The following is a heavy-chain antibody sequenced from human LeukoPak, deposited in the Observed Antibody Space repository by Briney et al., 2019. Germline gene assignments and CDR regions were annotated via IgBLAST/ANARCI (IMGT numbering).Heavy chain of an antibody. CDR2: ISATGGDT. CDR1: GFTFSNYA. J-gene: IGHJ6*02. D-gene: IGHD1-7*01. V-gene: IGHV3-23*01. Sequence: GGSLRLSCAASGFTFSNYAMIWVRQTPGRGLEWVSSISATGGDTYYLDSVKGRFTISRDNSKNTLYLQMNSLRAEDTAVYYCAREDNWNYIHYGMDVWGQGTTVTVSS. CDR3: AREDNWNYIHYGMDV.